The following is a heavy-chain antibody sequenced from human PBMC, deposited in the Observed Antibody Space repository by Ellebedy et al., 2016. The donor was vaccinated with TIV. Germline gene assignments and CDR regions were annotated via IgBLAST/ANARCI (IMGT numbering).Heavy chain of an antibody. CDR1: GFTFSTSV. CDR2: ISVDGSNQ. CDR3: LREKGSSGHAGWFDP. J-gene: IGHJ5*02. V-gene: IGHV3-30-3*01. D-gene: IGHD6-19*01. Sequence: GESLKISCAASGFTFSTSVMQWVRQVPGKGLEWVAVISVDGSNQQYPDSVRGRLTISKDNFKSTLYLQRDSLRPEDTAVYYCLREKGSSGHAGWFDPWGQGTLVTVSS.